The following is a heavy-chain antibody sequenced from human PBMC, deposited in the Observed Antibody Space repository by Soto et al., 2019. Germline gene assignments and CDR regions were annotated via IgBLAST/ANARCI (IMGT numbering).Heavy chain of an antibody. CDR2: IYPGGSDS. V-gene: IGHV5-51*01. J-gene: IGHJ4*02. CDR1: GYNFPIYW. CDR3: ARANVITFGEIIDPSFFDY. D-gene: IGHD3-16*02. Sequence: VESLKISCQGSGYNFPIYWISCFLQMPVKVLEWMGIIYPGGSDSRYSPSFQGQVTISVDKSISSAYLQWRSLKASDSALYYCARANVITFGEIIDPSFFDYWGQGTLVTVSS.